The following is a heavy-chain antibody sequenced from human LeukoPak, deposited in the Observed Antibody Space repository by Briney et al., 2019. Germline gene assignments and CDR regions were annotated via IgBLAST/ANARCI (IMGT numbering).Heavy chain of an antibody. CDR1: GFTFSSYA. D-gene: IGHD3-10*01. CDR2: IRYDGSNK. Sequence: GGSLRLSCAASGFTFSSYAMSWVRQAPGKGLEWVAFIRYDGSNKYYADSVKGRFTISRDNSKNTLYLQMSSLRAEDTAVYYCAKDGGIWFGELSGRYFDYWGQGTLVTVSS. CDR3: AKDGGIWFGELSGRYFDY. J-gene: IGHJ4*02. V-gene: IGHV3-30*02.